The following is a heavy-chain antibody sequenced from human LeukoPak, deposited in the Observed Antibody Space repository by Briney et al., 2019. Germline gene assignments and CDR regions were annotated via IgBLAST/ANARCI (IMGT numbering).Heavy chain of an antibody. CDR3: ARLKPLVVRGAFDI. CDR1: GGSISSYY. V-gene: IGHV4-59*08. D-gene: IGHD2-2*01. J-gene: IGHJ3*02. Sequence: SETLSLTCTVSGGSISSYYWSWIRQPPGKGLEWIGYIYYSGSTNYNPSLKSRVTISVDTSKNQFSLKLSSVTAADTAVYYCARLKPLVVRGAFDIWGQGTMVTVSS. CDR2: IYYSGST.